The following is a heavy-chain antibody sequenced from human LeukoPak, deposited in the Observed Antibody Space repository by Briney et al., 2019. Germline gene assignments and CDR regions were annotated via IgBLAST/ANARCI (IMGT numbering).Heavy chain of an antibody. Sequence: SETLSLTCTVSGGSISSSSYYWGWIRQPPGKGLEWIGSIYYSGSTYYNPSLKSRVTISVDTSKNQFSLKLSSVTAADTAVYYCARVFRKRTGDILTFDYWGQGTLVTVSS. D-gene: IGHD3-9*01. CDR2: IYYSGST. J-gene: IGHJ4*02. V-gene: IGHV4-39*07. CDR3: ARVFRKRTGDILTFDY. CDR1: GGSISSSSYY.